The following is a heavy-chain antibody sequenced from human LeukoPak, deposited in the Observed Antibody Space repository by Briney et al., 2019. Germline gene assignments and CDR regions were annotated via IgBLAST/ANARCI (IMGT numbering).Heavy chain of an antibody. D-gene: IGHD2-2*01. V-gene: IGHV1-3*01. Sequence: GASVKVSCKASGYTFTSYAMHWVRQAPGQRLEWMGWINAGNGNTKYSQKLQGRVTMTTDTSTSTAYMELRSLRSDDTAVYYCARDIVVVPAAIAQGSYYYYYGMDVWGQGTTVTVSS. J-gene: IGHJ6*02. CDR1: GYTFTSYA. CDR2: INAGNGNT. CDR3: ARDIVVVPAAIAQGSYYYYYGMDV.